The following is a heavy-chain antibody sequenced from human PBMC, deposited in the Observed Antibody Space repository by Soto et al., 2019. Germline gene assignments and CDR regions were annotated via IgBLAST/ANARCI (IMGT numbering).Heavy chain of an antibody. D-gene: IGHD3-3*01. V-gene: IGHV4-4*07. CDR3: ARVFDYGSGVYVY. J-gene: IGHJ4*02. Sequence: SETLSLTCTVSADSMTSHYWSWIRQPAGKGLEWIGRVYAAGNTNYNPSLKGRVTMSIDTSKKQFSLRMTSLTAADTAVYFCARVFDYGSGVYVYWGQGMLVTVSS. CDR1: ADSMTSHY. CDR2: VYAAGNT.